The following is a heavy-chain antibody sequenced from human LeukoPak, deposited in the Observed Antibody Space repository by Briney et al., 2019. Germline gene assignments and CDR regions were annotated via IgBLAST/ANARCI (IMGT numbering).Heavy chain of an antibody. V-gene: IGHV1-69*05. CDR1: GGTFNSYA. Sequence: SVKVSCKASGGTFNSYAISWVRQAPGQGLEWMGGIIPIFGTTNYARKLQGRVTMTTDTSTSIAYMELRSLRSDDTAVYYCARVGKFYDFAYFDYWGQGTLVTVSS. CDR2: IIPIFGTT. J-gene: IGHJ4*02. D-gene: IGHD3-3*01. CDR3: ARVGKFYDFAYFDY.